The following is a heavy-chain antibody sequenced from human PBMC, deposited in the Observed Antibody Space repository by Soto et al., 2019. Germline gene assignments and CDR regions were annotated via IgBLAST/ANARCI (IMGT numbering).Heavy chain of an antibody. D-gene: IGHD1-1*01. V-gene: IGHV3-53*01. CDR3: AKDRTGFYGRDPALGY. Sequence: PGGSLRLSCAASGFTVNTYHVSWVRQAPGKGLEWVAVLFSGGDTKYGDSMKGRVTLSRDNSKNTLYLQMNNLRAEDTAVYYCAKDRTGFYGRDPALGYWGQGTLVTVSS. CDR2: LFSGGDT. J-gene: IGHJ4*02. CDR1: GFTVNTYH.